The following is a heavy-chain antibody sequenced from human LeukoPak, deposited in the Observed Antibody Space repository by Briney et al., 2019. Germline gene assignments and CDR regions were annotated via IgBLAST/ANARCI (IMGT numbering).Heavy chain of an antibody. J-gene: IGHJ4*02. D-gene: IGHD4-17*01. CDR1: GFNFSTHW. CDR3: AREGTVTT. Sequence: QTGGSLRLSCAASGFNFSTHWMTWVRQAPGKGLEWVAVISYDGSNKYYADSVKGRFTISRDNAKNSLYLQMNSLRAEDTAVYYCAREGTVTTWGQGTLVTVSS. CDR2: ISYDGSNK. V-gene: IGHV3-30*03.